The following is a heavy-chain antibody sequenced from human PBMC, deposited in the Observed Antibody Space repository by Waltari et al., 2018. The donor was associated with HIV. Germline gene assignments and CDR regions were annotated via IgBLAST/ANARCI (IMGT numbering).Heavy chain of an antibody. Sequence: QVQLVQSGAEVQKPGSSVKVPCRASGDTSRTYTISWVRQAPGQGLEWMGGITPIFKTTKYAQKFQGRVTLTADESTRTTYMELTSLRSDDTAMYYCARNGDYAPAYWGQGTLVTVSS. J-gene: IGHJ4*02. D-gene: IGHD4-17*01. CDR2: ITPIFKTT. CDR1: GDTSRTYT. V-gene: IGHV1-69*01. CDR3: ARNGDYAPAY.